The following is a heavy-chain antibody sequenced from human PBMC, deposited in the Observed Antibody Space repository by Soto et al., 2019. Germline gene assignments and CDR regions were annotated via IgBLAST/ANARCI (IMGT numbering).Heavy chain of an antibody. J-gene: IGHJ4*02. V-gene: IGHV4-39*01. CDR3: ARAPTDYSHDY. D-gene: IGHD4-4*01. CDR1: GGSIITTTYY. CDR2: VYYSGST. Sequence: QLQLQESGPGLLKPSETLSLTCTVSGGSIITTTYYWGWLRQPPGKGLEWIGSVYYSGSTYYNPSLKSRVTISVDTSMNQFSLMLSSVTAADTAVYFCARAPTDYSHDYWGLGNLVTVSS.